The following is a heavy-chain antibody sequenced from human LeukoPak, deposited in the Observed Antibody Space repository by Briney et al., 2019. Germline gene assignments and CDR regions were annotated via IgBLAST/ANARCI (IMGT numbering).Heavy chain of an antibody. Sequence: PGGSLRLSCAASGFTFSIYAMHWVRQAPGKGLEWVAFISSDGRIQYYAYSVKGRFTISRDNSKNTLFLQMNGLRDEDTAVYYCARNSGGRRYYFTDWGQGTLVTVSS. J-gene: IGHJ4*02. D-gene: IGHD3-10*01. CDR3: ARNSGGRRYYFTD. CDR1: GFTFSIYA. CDR2: ISSDGRIQ. V-gene: IGHV3-30*04.